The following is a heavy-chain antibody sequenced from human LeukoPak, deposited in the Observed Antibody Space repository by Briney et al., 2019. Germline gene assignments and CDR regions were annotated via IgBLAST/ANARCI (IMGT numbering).Heavy chain of an antibody. CDR3: ASTQRGDYFDY. Sequence: GGSLRLSCAASGFTFSTYSMNWVRQAPGKGLEWVSSISSSSIYIYYADSVKGRFTISRDNAKNSLYLQMNSLRAEDTAVYYCASTQRGDYFDYWGQGTLVTVSS. D-gene: IGHD2-15*01. CDR2: ISSSSIYI. J-gene: IGHJ4*02. CDR1: GFTFSTYS. V-gene: IGHV3-21*01.